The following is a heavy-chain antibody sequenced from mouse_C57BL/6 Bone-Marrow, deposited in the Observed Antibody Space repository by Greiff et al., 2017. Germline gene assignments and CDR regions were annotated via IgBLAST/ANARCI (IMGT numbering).Heavy chain of an antibody. D-gene: IGHD1-1*01. V-gene: IGHV1-72*01. CDR2: IDPNRGGT. CDR1: GYTFTSSW. J-gene: IGHJ2*01. CDR3: ARILSFITTVVAGDY. Sequence: QVQLQQPGAELVKPGASVKLSCKASGYTFTSSWMHWVKQRPGRGLEWIGRIDPNRGGTKYHGKFKSKATLTVDKPSSTAYMQLSSLTSEDSAVYYCARILSFITTVVAGDYWGQGTTLTVSS.